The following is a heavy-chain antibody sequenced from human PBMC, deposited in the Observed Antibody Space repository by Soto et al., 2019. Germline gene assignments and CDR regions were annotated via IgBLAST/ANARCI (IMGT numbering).Heavy chain of an antibody. V-gene: IGHV4-31*03. CDR2: IYYSGST. J-gene: IGHJ4*02. CDR1: GGSISSGGYY. CDR3: ARETRAVAGTGFDY. D-gene: IGHD6-19*01. Sequence: SETLSLTCTVSGGSISSGGYYWSRIRQHPGKGLEWIGYIYYSGSTYYNPSLKSRVTISVDTSKNQFSLKLSSVTAADTAVYYCARETRAVAGTGFDYWGQGTLVTVSS.